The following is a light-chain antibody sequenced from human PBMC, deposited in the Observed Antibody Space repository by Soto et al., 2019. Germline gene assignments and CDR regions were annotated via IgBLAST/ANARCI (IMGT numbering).Light chain of an antibody. CDR2: RNN. CDR1: NSNIGSNT. Sequence: QSVLTQSPSASGTPGQRVTISCSGSNSNIGSNTVHWYQQLPGTAPKLLMYRNNQRPSGVPDRFSGSKSGTSASLAISGLQSEDEADYYCAAWDDSLDGYVFGTGTTVTVL. V-gene: IGLV1-44*01. J-gene: IGLJ1*01. CDR3: AAWDDSLDGYV.